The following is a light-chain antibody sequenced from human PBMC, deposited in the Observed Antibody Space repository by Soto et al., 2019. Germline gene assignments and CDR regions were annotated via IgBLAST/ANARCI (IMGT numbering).Light chain of an antibody. Sequence: AIRMTQSPTSFSASTGDRVTITCRASQGISSYLAWYQQKPGEAPKLLIQAASALQSGVPARFSGSGSGTVFTLTIIRQQSEDVATYYCQQYYSYMSFGQGTKVQV. V-gene: IGKV1-8*01. CDR3: QQYYSYMS. CDR2: AAS. CDR1: QGISSY. J-gene: IGKJ1*01.